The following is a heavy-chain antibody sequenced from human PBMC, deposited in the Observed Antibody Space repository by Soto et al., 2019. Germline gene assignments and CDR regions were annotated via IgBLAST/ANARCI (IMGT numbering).Heavy chain of an antibody. CDR1: VGTFSSYS. CDR2: VIPIFGTA. Sequence: SVKVSCKASVGTFSSYSISWVLPAPGQGLEWMGGVIPIFGTANYTQKFQGRVTITADKTTSTAYMELSSLRSEDTAVYYCARKAILSGTYGMDVWGQGTTVTVSS. D-gene: IGHD1-20*01. J-gene: IGHJ6*02. CDR3: ARKAILSGTYGMDV. V-gene: IGHV1-69*06.